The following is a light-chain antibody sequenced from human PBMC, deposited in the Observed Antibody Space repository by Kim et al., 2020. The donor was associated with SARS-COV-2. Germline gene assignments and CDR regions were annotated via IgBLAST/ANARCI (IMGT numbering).Light chain of an antibody. CDR1: SSDVGGYNY. Sequence: GQSITSPCTGTSSDVGGYNYVSWYRQYPGKAPKLLIYDVYKRPSGVSDRFSGSKSGNTASLTISGLQAEDEADYYCSSYTSSSTSVFGGGTKVTVL. CDR2: DVY. V-gene: IGLV2-14*04. CDR3: SSYTSSSTSV. J-gene: IGLJ3*02.